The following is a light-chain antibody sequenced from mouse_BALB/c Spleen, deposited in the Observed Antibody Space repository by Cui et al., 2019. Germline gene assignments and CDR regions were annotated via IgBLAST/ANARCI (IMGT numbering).Light chain of an antibody. CDR3: QQYSKLPLT. J-gene: IGKJ5*01. CDR2: YTS. CDR1: QGISNY. V-gene: IGKV10-94*01. Sequence: DIQMTQITSSLSASLVARVTINCSANQGISNYLDWYQQKPDGTVKLLIYYTSSLHSGVPSRFSGSGSGTDYSLNISNLEPEDIATYYCQQYSKLPLTFGAGTKLELK.